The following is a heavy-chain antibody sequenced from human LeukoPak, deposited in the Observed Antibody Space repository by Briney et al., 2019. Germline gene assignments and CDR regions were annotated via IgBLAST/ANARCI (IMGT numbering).Heavy chain of an antibody. Sequence: ASVKVSCKASGGTFSSYAISWVRQAPGQGLGWMGGIIPIFGTANYAQKFQGRVTITADESTSTAYMELSSLRSEDTAVYYCARARLGATMAYNWFDPWGQGTLVTVSS. D-gene: IGHD1-26*01. CDR3: ARARLGATMAYNWFDP. J-gene: IGHJ5*02. CDR2: IIPIFGTA. V-gene: IGHV1-69*13. CDR1: GGTFSSYA.